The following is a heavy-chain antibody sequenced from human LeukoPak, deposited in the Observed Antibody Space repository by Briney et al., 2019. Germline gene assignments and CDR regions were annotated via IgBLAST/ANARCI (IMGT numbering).Heavy chain of an antibody. D-gene: IGHD3-16*01. J-gene: IGHJ4*02. V-gene: IGHV3-7*01. CDR3: ARDDEITFGTDS. CDR2: IKEDGSEK. CDR1: GFTFLTYW. Sequence: PGGSLRLSCAASGFTFLTYWMTWVRQAPGKGLEWVANIKEDGSEKYYLDSVKGRFTISRDNAKKSLYLEMNSLRAEDTAVYYCARDDEITFGTDSWGQGTLVTVSS.